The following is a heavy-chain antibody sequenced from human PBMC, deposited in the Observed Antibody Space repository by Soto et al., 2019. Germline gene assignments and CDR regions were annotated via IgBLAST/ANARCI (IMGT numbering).Heavy chain of an antibody. J-gene: IGHJ6*02. CDR1: GFTFSSYG. CDR3: AIGPQWLDTRAYYYYGMDV. D-gene: IGHD6-19*01. V-gene: IGHV3-30*03. CDR2: ISYDGSNK. Sequence: AGGXLRLSCAASGFTFSSYGMHWVRQAPGKGLDWVAVISYDGSNKYYADSVKGRFTISRDNSKNTLYLQMNSLRAEDTAVYYCAIGPQWLDTRAYYYYGMDVWGQGTTVTVSS.